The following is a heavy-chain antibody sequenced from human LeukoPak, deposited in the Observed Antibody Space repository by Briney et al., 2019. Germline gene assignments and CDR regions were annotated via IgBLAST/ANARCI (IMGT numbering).Heavy chain of an antibody. V-gene: IGHV3-74*01. CDR1: GFTFSSYW. CDR3: ARDWTPGYSSGWYDY. D-gene: IGHD6-19*01. Sequence: GGSLRLSCAASGFTFSSYWMHWVRQAPAKGLVWVSRINSDGSSTSYADSVKGRFTISRDNAKNTLYLQMNSLRAEDTAVYYCARDWTPGYSSGWYDYWGQGTLVTVSS. CDR2: INSDGSST. J-gene: IGHJ4*02.